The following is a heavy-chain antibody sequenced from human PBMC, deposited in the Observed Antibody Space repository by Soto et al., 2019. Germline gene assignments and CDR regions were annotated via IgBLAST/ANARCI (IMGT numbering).Heavy chain of an antibody. CDR2: IIPIFGTE. CDR3: ARDRIAGSKYYYGMDV. J-gene: IGHJ6*04. V-gene: IGHV1-69*06. Sequence: QVQLVQSGAEVKKPGSSVRVSCKASGGTFSSYAISWVRQAPGQGLEWMGGIIPIFGTENYAQKFQGRVTITAVKTMSKAYMELSSLRSEDTAVYYCARDRIAGSKYYYGMDVWGKGTTVTVSS. CDR1: GGTFSSYA. D-gene: IGHD6-13*01.